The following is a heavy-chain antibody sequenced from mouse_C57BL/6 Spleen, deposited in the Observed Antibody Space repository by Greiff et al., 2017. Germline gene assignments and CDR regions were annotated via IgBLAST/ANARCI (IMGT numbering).Heavy chain of an antibody. CDR1: GYTFTDHT. V-gene: IGHV1-78*01. J-gene: IGHJ2*01. CDR3: ARGSLYYYGSTPYFDY. D-gene: IGHD1-1*01. Sequence: VKLMESDAELVKPGASVKISCKVSGYTFTDHTIHWMKQRPEQGLEWIGYIYPRDGSTKYNEKFKGKATLTADKSSSTAYMQLNSLTSEDSAVYFCARGSLYYYGSTPYFDYWGQGTTLTVSS. CDR2: IYPRDGST.